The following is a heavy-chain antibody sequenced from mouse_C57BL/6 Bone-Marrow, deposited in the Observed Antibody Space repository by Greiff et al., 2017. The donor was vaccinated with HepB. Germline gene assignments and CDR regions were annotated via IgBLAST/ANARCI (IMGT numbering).Heavy chain of an antibody. J-gene: IGHJ2*01. Sequence: VQLQQPGAELVKPGASVKMSCKASGYTFTSYWITWVKQRPGQGLEWIGDIYPGSGSTNYNEKFKSKATLTVDTSSSTAYMQLSSLTSDASAVYYCASSQGYFYYFDYWGQGTTLTFSS. V-gene: IGHV1-55*01. CDR3: ASSQGYFYYFDY. CDR1: GYTFTSYW. CDR2: IYPGSGST. D-gene: IGHD3-1*01.